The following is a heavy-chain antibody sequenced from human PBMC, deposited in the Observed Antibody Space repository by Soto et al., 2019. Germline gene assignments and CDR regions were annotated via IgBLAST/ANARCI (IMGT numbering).Heavy chain of an antibody. V-gene: IGHV4-34*01. J-gene: IGHJ6*03. CDR2: INHLGSV. CDR1: GGSLSDYF. CDR3: ARGGISHWAYFYYMDV. D-gene: IGHD3-16*01. Sequence: SETLSLTCDVSGGSLSDYFWSWIRQPPGMALEWIGEINHLGSVNYSPTLKSRVTMSVDTSKNQFSLTLNSVTAADTATYYCARGGISHWAYFYYMDVGDRGTTVTVSS.